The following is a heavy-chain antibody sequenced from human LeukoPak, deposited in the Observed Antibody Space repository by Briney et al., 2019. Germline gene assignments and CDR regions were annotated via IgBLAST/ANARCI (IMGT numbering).Heavy chain of an antibody. Sequence: PSQTLSLTCTVSGGSLSSGGYYWSWIRQHPGKGLEWIGYIYYSGSTYYNPSLKSRVTISVGTSKNQFSLKLSSVTAADAAVYYCAKVAVDYYDSSGYVAHWFDPWGQGTLVTVSS. CDR1: GGSLSSGGYY. D-gene: IGHD3-22*01. J-gene: IGHJ5*02. CDR3: AKVAVDYYDSSGYVAHWFDP. V-gene: IGHV4-31*03. CDR2: IYYSGST.